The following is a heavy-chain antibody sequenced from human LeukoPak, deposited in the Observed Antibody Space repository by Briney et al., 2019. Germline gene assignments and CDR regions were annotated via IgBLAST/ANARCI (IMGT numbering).Heavy chain of an antibody. V-gene: IGHV4-38-2*02. CDR3: ARDRSLLWFGELSTFDY. CDR2: IYHSGST. CDR1: GYSISSGYY. J-gene: IGHJ4*02. Sequence: KTSETLSLTCTVSGYSISSGYYWGWIRQPPGKGLEWIGSIYHSGSTYYNPSLKSRVTISVDTSKNQFSLKLSSVTAADTAVYYCARDRSLLWFGELSTFDYWGQGTLVTVSS. D-gene: IGHD3-10*01.